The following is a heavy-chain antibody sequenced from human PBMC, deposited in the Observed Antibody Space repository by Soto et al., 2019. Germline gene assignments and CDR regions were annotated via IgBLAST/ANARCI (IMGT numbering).Heavy chain of an antibody. CDR2: IYYSGST. D-gene: IGHD3-22*01. Sequence: SETLSLTCTVSGGSVSSGSYYWSWIRQPPGKGLEWIGYIYYSGSTNYNPSLKSRVTISVDTSKNLFSLRFSFVTAADTSVYYCARQSSARFSFDCWGPGTLVTVSS. CDR1: GGSVSSGSYY. CDR3: ARQSSARFSFDC. J-gene: IGHJ4*02. V-gene: IGHV4-61*01.